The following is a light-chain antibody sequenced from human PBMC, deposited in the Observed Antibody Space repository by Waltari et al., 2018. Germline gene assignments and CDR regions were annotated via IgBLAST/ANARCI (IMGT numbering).Light chain of an antibody. CDR1: QSLLHSNGNNY. CDR2: NAS. CDR3: GQGTHRPPT. Sequence: DVVLTQSPLSLPITPGQPASISCRSSQSLLHSNGNNYLSWYQQRPGQPPRLLLYNASNRDSGIPDRFSGSGAGTHFTLKISRVEPEDIGLYYCGQGTHRPPTFGQGTKVEVE. J-gene: IGKJ1*01. V-gene: IGKV2-30*02.